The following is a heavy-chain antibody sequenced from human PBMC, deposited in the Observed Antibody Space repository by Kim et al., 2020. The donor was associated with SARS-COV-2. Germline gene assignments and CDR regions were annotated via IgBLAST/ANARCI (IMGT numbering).Heavy chain of an antibody. CDR1: GFTFSSYG. CDR3: AKVYDFWRGGMDV. J-gene: IGHJ6*02. V-gene: IGHV3-30*18. D-gene: IGHD3-3*01. CDR2: ISYDGSNK. Sequence: GGSLRLSCAASGFTFSSYGMHWVRQAPGKGLEWVAVISYDGSNKYYADSVKGRFTISRDNSKNTLYLQMNSLRAEDTAVYYCAKVYDFWRGGMDVWGQGTTVTVSS.